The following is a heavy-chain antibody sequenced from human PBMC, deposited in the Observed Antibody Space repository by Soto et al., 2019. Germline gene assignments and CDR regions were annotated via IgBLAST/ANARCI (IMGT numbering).Heavy chain of an antibody. D-gene: IGHD5-12*01. Sequence: SETLSLTCTVSGGSISSYYWSWIRQPPGKGLEWIGYIYYSGSTNYIPSLKSRVTISVDTSKNQFSLKLSSVTAADTAVYYCARTGTRYSGSPNGKYYFDYWGQGTLVTVSS. V-gene: IGHV4-59*01. CDR1: GGSISSYY. CDR2: IYYSGST. J-gene: IGHJ4*02. CDR3: ARTGTRYSGSPNGKYYFDY.